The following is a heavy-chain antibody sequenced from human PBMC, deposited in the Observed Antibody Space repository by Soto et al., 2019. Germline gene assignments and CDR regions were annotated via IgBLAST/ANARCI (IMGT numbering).Heavy chain of an antibody. D-gene: IGHD3-16*02. CDR3: ARLKYDYVWGSYRYDWFDP. V-gene: IGHV4-59*01. J-gene: IGHJ5*02. CDR2: IYYTGSA. Sequence: SETMSLTCPVSGGSISSDYLSWIRQPPGKGLEWIGYIYYTGSANYNPSLKSRVTISVDTSKNQFSLKLTSVTAADTAIYYCARLKYDYVWGSYRYDWFDPWGQGTLVTVSS. CDR1: GGSISSDY.